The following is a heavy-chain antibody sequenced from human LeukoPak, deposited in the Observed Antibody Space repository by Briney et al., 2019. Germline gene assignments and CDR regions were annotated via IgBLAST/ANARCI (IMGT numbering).Heavy chain of an antibody. CDR1: GFTFRSYA. D-gene: IGHD6-19*01. J-gene: IGHJ1*01. Sequence: GGSLRLSCAGSGFTFRSYAMTWVGQAQGKGREGVSVTSTSGGNTYYADSVKGRFTISRDNSKNTLYLQMNSLRAEDTAVYYCAKTVAGTSNFHHWGQGTLVTVSS. CDR2: TSTSGGNT. CDR3: AKTVAGTSNFHH. V-gene: IGHV3-23*01.